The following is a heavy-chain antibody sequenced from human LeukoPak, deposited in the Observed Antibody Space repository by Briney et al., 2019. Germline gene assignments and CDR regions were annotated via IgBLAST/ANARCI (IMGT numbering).Heavy chain of an antibody. Sequence: GGSLRLSCAASGFTFSSYSMNWVRQAPGKGLEWVSAISSSGGSTYYADSVKGRFTISRDNSKNTLYLQMNSLRAEDTAVYYCARELLGHGYNSGDFDYWGQGTLVTVSS. CDR3: ARELLGHGYNSGDFDY. V-gene: IGHV3-23*01. CDR1: GFTFSSYS. D-gene: IGHD5-24*01. J-gene: IGHJ4*02. CDR2: ISSSGGST.